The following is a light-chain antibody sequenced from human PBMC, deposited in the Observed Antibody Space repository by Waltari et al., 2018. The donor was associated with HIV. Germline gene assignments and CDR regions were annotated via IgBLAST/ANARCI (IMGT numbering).Light chain of an antibody. CDR2: DGS. Sequence: SYVLTQPPSVSVAPGKTARITCGGRNIGTTRVHWYQKKIGQAPVEVIHDGSDRPSGIPERFSGSNSENTATLTISRVEAGDEADYYCQVWDRTNDHPVFGGGTKVTVL. CDR3: QVWDRTNDHPV. CDR1: NIGTTR. J-gene: IGLJ2*01. V-gene: IGLV3-21*03.